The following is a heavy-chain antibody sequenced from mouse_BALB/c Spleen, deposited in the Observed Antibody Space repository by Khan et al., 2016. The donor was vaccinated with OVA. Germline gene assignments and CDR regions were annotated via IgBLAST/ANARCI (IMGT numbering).Heavy chain of an antibody. Sequence: EVQLQESGPEVVKPGASVKISCKASGYTFTDYNMHWVKQSHGKSLEWIGYIYPYNGGTVYSQRFGNKATLTVDTSSSTAYMELRSLTSEDSAVYYCARGSSWYFDVWGAGTTVTVSS. CDR3: ARGSSWYFDV. V-gene: IGHV1S29*02. CDR1: GYTFTDYN. CDR2: IYPYNGGT. J-gene: IGHJ1*01. D-gene: IGHD1-1*01.